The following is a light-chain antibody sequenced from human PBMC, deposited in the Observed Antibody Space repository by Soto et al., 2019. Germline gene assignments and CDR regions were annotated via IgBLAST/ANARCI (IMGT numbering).Light chain of an antibody. CDR3: SSYTATATLV. Sequence: QSALTQPASVPGSPGQSVTISCTGTRSDVGNYNYVSWYQQHPGKVPKLLIYDVSRRPSGISSRFSGSKSGNTASLTISGLQAEDEATYYCSSYTATATLVFGGGTQLTVL. CDR1: RSDVGNYNY. J-gene: IGLJ2*01. CDR2: DVS. V-gene: IGLV2-14*03.